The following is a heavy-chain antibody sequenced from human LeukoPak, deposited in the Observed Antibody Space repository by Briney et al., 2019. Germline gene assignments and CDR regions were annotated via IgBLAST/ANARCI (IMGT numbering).Heavy chain of an antibody. CDR2: INPSGGST. Sequence: ASVKVPCKASGYTFTSYYMHWVRQAPGQGLEWMGIINPSGGSTSYAQKFQGRVTMTRDTSTSTVYMELSSLRSEDTAVYYCARDGRGGYSYASGYFDYWGQGTLVTVSS. V-gene: IGHV1-46*01. D-gene: IGHD5-18*01. CDR3: ARDGRGGYSYASGYFDY. CDR1: GYTFTSYY. J-gene: IGHJ4*02.